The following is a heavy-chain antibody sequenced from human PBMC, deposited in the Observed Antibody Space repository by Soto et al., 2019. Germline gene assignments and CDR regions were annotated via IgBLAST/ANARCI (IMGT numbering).Heavy chain of an antibody. Sequence: QVQLVESGGGVVQPGRSLRVSCAASGFTFSDYGIYWVRQAPGKGLEWVALISYGGNNREYGDSVKGRFTISRDNSKNTLYLQMNSLRVEDTAVYYCTFGDNSFDYWGQGTLVTVSS. J-gene: IGHJ4*02. V-gene: IGHV3-30*03. CDR1: GFTFSDYG. D-gene: IGHD1-20*01. CDR3: TFGDNSFDY. CDR2: ISYGGNNR.